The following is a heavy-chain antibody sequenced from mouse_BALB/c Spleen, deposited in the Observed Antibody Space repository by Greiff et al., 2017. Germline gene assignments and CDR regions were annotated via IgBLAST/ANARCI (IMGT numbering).Heavy chain of an antibody. J-gene: IGHJ4*01. D-gene: IGHD2-4*01. CDR2: IDPANGNT. V-gene: IGHV14-3*02. CDR1: GFNIKDTY. Sequence: EVQLQQSGAELVKPGASVKLSCTASGFNIKDTYMHWVKQRPEQGLEWIGRIDPANGNTKYDPKFQGKATITADTSSNTAYLQLSSLTSEDTAVYCCARDYDYDYAMDYWGQGTSVTVSS. CDR3: ARDYDYDYAMDY.